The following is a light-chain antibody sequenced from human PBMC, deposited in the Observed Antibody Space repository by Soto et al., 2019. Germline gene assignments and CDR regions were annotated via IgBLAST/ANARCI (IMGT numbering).Light chain of an antibody. Sequence: EIVLTQSPGTLSLPPGERATLSCRASQSVSSSYLAWYQQKPGQAPRLLMYGASSRATGIPDRFSGSGSGTDFTLTISRLEPEDFAVYYCQQYRTFGQGTKVEIK. CDR3: QQYRT. V-gene: IGKV3-20*01. CDR1: QSVSSSY. CDR2: GAS. J-gene: IGKJ1*01.